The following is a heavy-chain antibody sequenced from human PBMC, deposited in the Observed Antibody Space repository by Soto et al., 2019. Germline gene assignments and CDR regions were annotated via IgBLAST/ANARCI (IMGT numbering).Heavy chain of an antibody. CDR3: AREPWQLGASSYYYMDV. Sequence: QAQLVESGGGVVQPGRSLRLSCAASGFTFSSFGIHWVRQAPGKGLQWVAVISHDGSKKYYADSVEGRFTISRDNSKNTLYLDMDRLRPEDTAVYYCAREPWQLGASSYYYMDVWGKGTTVTVSS. J-gene: IGHJ6*03. V-gene: IGHV3-30*03. D-gene: IGHD6-13*01. CDR1: GFTFSSFG. CDR2: ISHDGSKK.